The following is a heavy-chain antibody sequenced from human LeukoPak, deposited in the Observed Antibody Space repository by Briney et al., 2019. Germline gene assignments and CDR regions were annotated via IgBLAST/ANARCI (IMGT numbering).Heavy chain of an antibody. V-gene: IGHV1-18*01. CDR2: IRAYNGNT. CDR3: GTDRRYCSGGSCYEDWFDP. Sequence: ASVKVSCKASGYTFTSYGISWVRQAPGQGLEWMGWIRAYNGNTKYAQKLQGRVTMTTDTSTSTAYMELRSLRSDDTAVYYYGTDRRYCSGGSCYEDWFDPWGQGTLVTVSS. CDR1: GYTFTSYG. D-gene: IGHD2-15*01. J-gene: IGHJ5*02.